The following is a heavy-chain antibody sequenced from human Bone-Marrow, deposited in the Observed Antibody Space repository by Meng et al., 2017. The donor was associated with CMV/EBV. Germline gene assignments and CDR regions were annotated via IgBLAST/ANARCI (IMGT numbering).Heavy chain of an antibody. Sequence: SGFIFSSYAMNWGRQAPGKGLEWVAVIFYDGSNQYYADSVKGRFTISRDNSKNTVFLQMNSLGAEDTAVYYCAKASDDFTIYRPLDYWGQGTLVTVSS. CDR1: GFIFSSYA. D-gene: IGHD3-3*01. V-gene: IGHV3-30-3*02. CDR2: IFYDGSNQ. CDR3: AKASDDFTIYRPLDY. J-gene: IGHJ4*02.